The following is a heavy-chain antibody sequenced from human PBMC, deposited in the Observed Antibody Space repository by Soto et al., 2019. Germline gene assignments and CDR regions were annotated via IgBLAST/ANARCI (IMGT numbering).Heavy chain of an antibody. V-gene: IGHV3-15*07. CDR3: TTGYAYPAYYYYGMDV. J-gene: IGHJ6*02. D-gene: IGHD3-16*01. Sequence: GKGLEWVGRIKSKTDGGTTDYAAPVKGRFTISRDDSKNTLYLQMNSLKTEDTAVYYCTTGYAYPAYYYYGMDVWGQGTTVTVSS. CDR2: IKSKTDGGTT.